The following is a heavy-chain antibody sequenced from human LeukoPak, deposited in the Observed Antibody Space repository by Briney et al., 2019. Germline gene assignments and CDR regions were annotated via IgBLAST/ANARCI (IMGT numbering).Heavy chain of an antibody. CDR2: IYPGDPDT. J-gene: IGHJ4*02. CDR3: ARPYYYDSSGYVFDY. V-gene: IGHV5-51*01. CDR1: GYSFTSYW. Sequence: GESLKISCKGSGYSFTSYWIGWVRQMPGKGLEWMGIIYPGDPDTRYSPSFQGQVTISADKSISTAYLQWSSLKASDTAMYYCARPYYYDSSGYVFDYWGQGTLVTVSS. D-gene: IGHD3-22*01.